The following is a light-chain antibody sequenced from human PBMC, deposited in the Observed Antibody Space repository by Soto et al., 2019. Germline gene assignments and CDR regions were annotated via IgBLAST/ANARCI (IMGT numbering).Light chain of an antibody. J-gene: IGLJ2*01. CDR2: EVN. CDR3: SSYTSSNTLV. Sequence: QSALTQPASVSGSPGQSITISCTGTSSDVGGYNYVSWYQQHPGKDPKLMIYEVNYRPSGVSNRFSGSKSGNTASLTISGLQAEDEGDYYCSSYTSSNTLVFGGGTKVTVL. CDR1: SSDVGGYNY. V-gene: IGLV2-14*01.